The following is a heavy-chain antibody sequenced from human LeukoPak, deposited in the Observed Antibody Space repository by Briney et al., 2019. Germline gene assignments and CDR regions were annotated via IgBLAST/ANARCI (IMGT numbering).Heavy chain of an antibody. CDR2: IKQDGSEK. V-gene: IGHV3-7*03. D-gene: IGHD3-9*01. CDR1: GFMFTHHG. CDR3: ARDRLRYFDWSY. Sequence: GGSLRLSCAASGFMFTHHGMHWVRQAPGKGLEWVANIKQDGSEKYYVDSVKGRFTISRDNAKNSLYLQMNSLRAEDTAVYYCARDRLRYFDWSYWGQGTLVTVSS. J-gene: IGHJ4*02.